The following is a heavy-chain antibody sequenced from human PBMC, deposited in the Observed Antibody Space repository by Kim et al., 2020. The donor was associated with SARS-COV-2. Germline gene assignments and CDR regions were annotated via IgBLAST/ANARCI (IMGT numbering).Heavy chain of an antibody. CDR1: GFSFDDFA. CDR2: ISWNSGRI. V-gene: IGHV3-9*01. CDR3: VKDKLDVFWSNSFRPKYNVRDV. J-gene: IGHJ6*04. D-gene: IGHD3-3*01. Sequence: GGSLRLSCAASGFSFDDFAMHWVRQAPGKGLEWVSGISWNSGRIIYGDSVKGRFTISRDNAKNSLYLQMKSLRPEDSALYYCVKDKLDVFWSNSFRPKYNVRDVWGEGTTVTVSS.